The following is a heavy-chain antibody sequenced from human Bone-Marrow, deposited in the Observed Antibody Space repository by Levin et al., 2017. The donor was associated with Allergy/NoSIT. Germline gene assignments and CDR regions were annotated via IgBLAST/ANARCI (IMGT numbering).Heavy chain of an antibody. Sequence: SETLSLTCTVSGGSISSSSYYWGWIRQPPGKGLEWIGSIYYSGSTYYNPSLKSRVTISVDTSKNQFSLKLSSVTAADTAVYYCARAATGLFDYWDQGTLVTVSS. CDR2: IYYSGST. D-gene: IGHD6-25*01. J-gene: IGHJ4*02. CDR1: GGSISSSSYY. V-gene: IGHV4-39*01. CDR3: ARAATGLFDY.